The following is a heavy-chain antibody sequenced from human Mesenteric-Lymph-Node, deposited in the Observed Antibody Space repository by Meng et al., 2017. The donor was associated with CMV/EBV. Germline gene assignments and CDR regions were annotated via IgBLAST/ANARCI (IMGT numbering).Heavy chain of an antibody. CDR3: ATYCGGDCYTAGYYYYGMDV. CDR1: GYIFTGYY. CDR2: INPNSGGT. J-gene: IGHJ6*02. Sequence: ASVKVSCKASGYIFTGYYVNWVRQAPGQGLEWLGWINPNSGGTNYAQNFQGRVTMTRDTSISTAYMELSRLRSDDTAVYYCATYCGGDCYTAGYYYYGMDVWGQGTTVTVSS. V-gene: IGHV1-2*02. D-gene: IGHD2-21*01.